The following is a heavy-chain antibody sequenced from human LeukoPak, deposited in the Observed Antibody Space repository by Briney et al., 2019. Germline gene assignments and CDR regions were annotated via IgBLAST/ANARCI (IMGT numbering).Heavy chain of an antibody. CDR2: IYYSGST. Sequence: SETLSLTCTVSGGSISSYYWSWIRQPPGKGLEWIGYIYYSGSTNYNPSLKSRVTISVDTSKNQFSLKLSSVTAADTAVYYCARDRRAVAGDYYYYGMDVWGQGTTVTVSS. D-gene: IGHD6-19*01. CDR3: ARDRRAVAGDYYYYGMDV. CDR1: GGSISSYY. J-gene: IGHJ6*02. V-gene: IGHV4-59*01.